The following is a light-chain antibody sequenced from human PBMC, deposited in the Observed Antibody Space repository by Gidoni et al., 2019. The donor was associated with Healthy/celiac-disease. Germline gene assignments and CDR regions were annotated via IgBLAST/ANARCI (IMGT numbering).Light chain of an antibody. CDR1: QSVSSSY. J-gene: IGKJ3*01. CDR2: GAS. Sequence: EIVLTQSPGTLSLSPGERATLSCRSSQSVSSSYLAWYQQKPGQAPRLLIYGASSRATGIPDRFSGSGSVTDFTLTISRLEPEDFAVYYCQQYGSSPPITFGPGTKVDIQ. V-gene: IGKV3-20*01. CDR3: QQYGSSPPIT.